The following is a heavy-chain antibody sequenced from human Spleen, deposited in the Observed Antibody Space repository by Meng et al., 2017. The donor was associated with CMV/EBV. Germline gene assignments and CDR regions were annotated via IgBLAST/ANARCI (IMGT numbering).Heavy chain of an antibody. V-gene: IGHV3-21*04. CDR3: ARGPYISSSYWYFDV. CDR2: ISSTSSYI. Sequence: GESLKISCAASEFTFSSYSMNWVRQAPGKGLEWVSSISSTSSYIYYADSVKGRFTIPRDSAKNSLYLQMNNLRAEDTALYHCARGPYISSSYWYFDVWGRGTLVTVSS. D-gene: IGHD6-13*01. J-gene: IGHJ2*01. CDR1: EFTFSSYS.